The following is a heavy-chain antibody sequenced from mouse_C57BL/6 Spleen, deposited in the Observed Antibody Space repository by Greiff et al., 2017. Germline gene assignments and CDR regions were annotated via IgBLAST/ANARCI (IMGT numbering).Heavy chain of an antibody. Sequence: EVQRVESGPGLVKPSQSLSLTCSVTGYSITSGYYWNWIRQFPGNKLEWMGYISYDGSNNYNPSLKNRISITRDTSKNQFFLKLNSVTTEDTATYYCARDRTTVVRDPFAYWGQGTLVTVAA. V-gene: IGHV3-6*01. CDR1: GYSITSGYY. D-gene: IGHD1-1*01. CDR2: ISYDGSN. J-gene: IGHJ3*01. CDR3: ARDRTTVVRDPFAY.